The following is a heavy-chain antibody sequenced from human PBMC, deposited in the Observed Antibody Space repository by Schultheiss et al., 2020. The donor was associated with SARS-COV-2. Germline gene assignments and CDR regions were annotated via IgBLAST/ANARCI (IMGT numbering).Heavy chain of an antibody. CDR2: IRSKANSYAT. CDR1: GFSFSTSV. Sequence: GGSLRLSCAASGFSFSTSVMSWVRQASGKGLEWVGRIRSKANSYATAYAASVKGRFTISRDDSKNTAYLQMNSLKTEDTAVYYCTIITIVGATTEDFDYWGQGTLVTVSS. CDR3: TIITIVGATTEDFDY. J-gene: IGHJ4*02. D-gene: IGHD1-26*01. V-gene: IGHV3-73*01.